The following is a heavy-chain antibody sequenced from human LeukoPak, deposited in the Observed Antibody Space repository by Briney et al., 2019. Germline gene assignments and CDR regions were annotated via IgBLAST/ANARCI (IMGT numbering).Heavy chain of an antibody. CDR3: ARGEYSSSSLYWFDP. V-gene: IGHV4-34*01. J-gene: IGHJ5*02. D-gene: IGHD6-6*01. CDR2: INHSGST. CDR1: GGSFSGYY. Sequence: SETLSLTCAVYGGSFSGYYWSWIRQTPGKGLEWIGEINHSGSTNYNPSLKSRVTISVDTSKNQFSLKLSSVTAADTAVYYCARGEYSSSSLYWFDPWGQGTLVNVSS.